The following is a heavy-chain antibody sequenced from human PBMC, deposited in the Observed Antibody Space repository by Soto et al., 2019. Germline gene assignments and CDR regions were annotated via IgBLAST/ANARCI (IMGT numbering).Heavy chain of an antibody. V-gene: IGHV4-38-2*02. CDR3: GRVHVVVVAGSTLDY. J-gene: IGHJ4*01. D-gene: IGHD2-21*02. Sequence: SATLPLTCTVSGYSISSGSYRAWPRSPPGKGPACLAWIYHGVTTFSHPSRKSRITISVDTSNNQFSPKLTSVTDADTAVYYCGRVHVVVVAGSTLDYRGHGTLVTV. CDR2: IYHGVTT. CDR1: GYSISSGSY.